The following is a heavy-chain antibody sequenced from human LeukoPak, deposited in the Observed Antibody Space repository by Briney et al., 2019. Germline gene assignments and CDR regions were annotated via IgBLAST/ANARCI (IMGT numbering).Heavy chain of an antibody. CDR2: ISGSSSSI. Sequence: PGGSLRLSCAASAFTFRAYTMKWVREAPGEGLEWVSYISGSSSSIYYAGAVRGRFTISRDNAKNTLFLRMNSLRGEDTAVYYCARGDYSSGYVAYWGQGTLVTVSS. D-gene: IGHD5-18*01. J-gene: IGHJ4*02. V-gene: IGHV3-48*01. CDR1: AFTFRAYT. CDR3: ARGDYSSGYVAY.